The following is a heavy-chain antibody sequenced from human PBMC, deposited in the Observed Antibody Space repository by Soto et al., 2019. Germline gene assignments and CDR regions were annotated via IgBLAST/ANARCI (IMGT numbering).Heavy chain of an antibody. CDR2: INHSGST. V-gene: IGHV4-34*01. D-gene: IGHD6-19*01. Sequence: PSETLSLTCAVYGGSFSGYYWSWIRQPPGKGLEWIGEINHSGSTNYNPSLKSRVTISVDTSKNQFSLKLSSVTAADTAVYYCARYSSGWYGVESFDPWGQGTLVTVSS. CDR1: GGSFSGYY. J-gene: IGHJ5*02. CDR3: ARYSSGWYGVESFDP.